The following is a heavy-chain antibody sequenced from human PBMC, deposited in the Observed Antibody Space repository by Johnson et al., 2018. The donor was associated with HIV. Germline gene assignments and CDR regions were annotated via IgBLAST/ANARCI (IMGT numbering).Heavy chain of an antibody. Sequence: VQLVESGGGLVKPGGSLRLSCAASGFTVTKAWMNWVRPAPGKGLEWVGRIKSESDGGSTDYAAPVKGRFTISRASSKATLYVQMNSLRGEDTAVYYCARDPDPFREYHGDAFDIWGQGTMVTVSS. CDR1: GFTVTKAW. D-gene: IGHD3-10*01. CDR3: ARDPDPFREYHGDAFDI. J-gene: IGHJ3*02. CDR2: IKSESDGGST. V-gene: IGHV3-15*01.